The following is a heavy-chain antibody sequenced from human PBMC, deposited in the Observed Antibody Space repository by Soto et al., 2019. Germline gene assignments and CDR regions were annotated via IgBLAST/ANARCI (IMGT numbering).Heavy chain of an antibody. D-gene: IGHD3-10*01. V-gene: IGHV3-30-3*01. CDR1: GFTFDTYK. J-gene: IGHJ4*02. CDR3: AGAAPGPDY. Sequence: QVQLVESGGGVVQPGRSLRLSCAASGFTFDTYKMHWVRQAPGKGLEWVAVISDDGTNEYYADSVKGRFTVSRDNSRNTLYLQMNSLRPEDTAVYYCAGAAPGPDYWGQGTLVTVSS. CDR2: ISDDGTNE.